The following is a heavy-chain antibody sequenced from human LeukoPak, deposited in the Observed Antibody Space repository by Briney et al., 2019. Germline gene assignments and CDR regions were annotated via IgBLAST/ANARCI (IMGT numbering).Heavy chain of an antibody. D-gene: IGHD2-2*01. J-gene: IGHJ4*02. CDR2: ISYDGSEK. CDR3: AKEYCSTTNCLGD. Sequence: PGRSLRLSCAASGFTFSTYVFLWVRQAPGKGLEWVAVISYDGSEKYYADSVKGRFTISRDNSKNTLYLQMTSLRAEDTAVYYCAKEYCSTTNCLGDWGQGTLVTVSS. V-gene: IGHV3-30*18. CDR1: GFTFSTYV.